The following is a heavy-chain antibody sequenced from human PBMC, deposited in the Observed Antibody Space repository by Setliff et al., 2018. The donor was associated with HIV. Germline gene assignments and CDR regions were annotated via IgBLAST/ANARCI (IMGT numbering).Heavy chain of an antibody. J-gene: IGHJ5*02. CDR2: MNPNSGNS. D-gene: IGHD3-10*01. CDR3: ARKHKVSLGRGIVVLWGFDP. CDR1: GYNFINND. Sequence: ASVKVSCKASGYNFINNDINWVRQATGQGLEWMGWMNPNSGNSGYAQKFQGRVTMTRSTSSGTAYMELSNLTSEDTAIYYCARKHKVSLGRGIVVLWGFDPWGQGTLVTVSS. V-gene: IGHV1-8*02.